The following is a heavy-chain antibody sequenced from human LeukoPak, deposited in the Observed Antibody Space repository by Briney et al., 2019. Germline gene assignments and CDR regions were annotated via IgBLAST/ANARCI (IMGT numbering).Heavy chain of an antibody. D-gene: IGHD2-15*01. J-gene: IGHJ4*02. V-gene: IGHV4-59*01. CDR1: GGSISSYY. CDR3: ATAHGGCVDY. Sequence: SETLSLTCTVSGGSISSYYWSWIRQPPGKGLEWIGNIYYSGSTNYNPSLKSRVTISLDTSKNQFSLKLSSVTAADTAMYYCATAHGGCVDYWGQGTLVTVSS. CDR2: IYYSGST.